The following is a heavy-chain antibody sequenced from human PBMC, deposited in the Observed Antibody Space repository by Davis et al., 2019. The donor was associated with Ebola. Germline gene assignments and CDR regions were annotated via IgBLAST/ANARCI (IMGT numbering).Heavy chain of an antibody. V-gene: IGHV3-74*01. CDR2: INSDGSST. J-gene: IGHJ6*02. CDR3: ARGHSSGWYVYYYGMDV. Sequence: GESLKISCAASGFTFSSYWMHWVRQAPGKGLVWVSRINSDGSSTSYADSVKGRFTISRDNAKNTLYLQMNSLRAADTAVYYCARGHSSGWYVYYYGMDVWGQGTTVTVSS. CDR1: GFTFSSYW. D-gene: IGHD6-19*01.